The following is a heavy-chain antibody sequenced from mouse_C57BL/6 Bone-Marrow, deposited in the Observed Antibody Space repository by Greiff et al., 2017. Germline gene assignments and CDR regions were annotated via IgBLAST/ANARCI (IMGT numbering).Heavy chain of an antibody. V-gene: IGHV2-2*01. D-gene: IGHD1-1*01. CDR1: GFSLTSYG. J-gene: IGHJ1*03. CDR3: ARGSSRYFDV. CDR2: IWSGGST. Sequence: QVQLQQSGPGLVQPSQSLSISCTVSGFSLTSYGVHWVRQSPGKGLEWLGVIWSGGSTDYNAAFISRLSISKDNSKSQVFFKMNSLQADDTAIYYCARGSSRYFDVWGTGTTVTVSS.